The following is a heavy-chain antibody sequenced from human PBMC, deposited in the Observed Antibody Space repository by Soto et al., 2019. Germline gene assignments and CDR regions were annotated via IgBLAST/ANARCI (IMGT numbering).Heavy chain of an antibody. V-gene: IGHV3-30-3*01. CDR2: ISYDGSNK. CDR1: GFTFSSYA. J-gene: IGHJ5*02. CDR3: ARGKFWSGYYLVDP. Sequence: QVQLVESGGGVVQPGRSLRLSCAASGFTFSSYAMHWVRQAPGKGLEWVAVISYDGSNKYYADSVKGRFTISRDHSKNTLYLQMNSLRADDTAVYYCARGKFWSGYYLVDPWCQGTLVTVS. D-gene: IGHD3-3*01.